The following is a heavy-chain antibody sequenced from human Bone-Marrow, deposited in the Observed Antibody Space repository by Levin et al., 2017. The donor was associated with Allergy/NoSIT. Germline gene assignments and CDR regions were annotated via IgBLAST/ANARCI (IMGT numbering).Heavy chain of an antibody. J-gene: IGHJ4*02. D-gene: IGHD1-26*01. CDR3: ARDYSGSYYGFDY. V-gene: IGHV3-21*01. Sequence: AGGSLRLSCAASGFTFSSYSMNWVRQAPGKGLEWVSSISSSSSYIYYADSVKGRFTISRVNAKNSLYLQMNSLRAEDTAVYYCARDYSGSYYGFDYWGQGTLVTVSS. CDR2: ISSSSSYI. CDR1: GFTFSSYS.